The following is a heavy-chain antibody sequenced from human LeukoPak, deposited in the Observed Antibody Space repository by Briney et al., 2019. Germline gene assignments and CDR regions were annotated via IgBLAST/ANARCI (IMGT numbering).Heavy chain of an antibody. Sequence: GGSLRLSCAASGFSVSTNYLTWVRQAPGKGLEWVSSISSSSSYIYYADSVKGRFTISRDNAKNSLYLQMNSLRAEDTAVYYCARDRKSSGWSNDAFDIWGQGTMVTVSS. D-gene: IGHD6-19*01. CDR2: ISSSSSYI. CDR3: ARDRKSSGWSNDAFDI. CDR1: GFSVSTNY. J-gene: IGHJ3*02. V-gene: IGHV3-21*01.